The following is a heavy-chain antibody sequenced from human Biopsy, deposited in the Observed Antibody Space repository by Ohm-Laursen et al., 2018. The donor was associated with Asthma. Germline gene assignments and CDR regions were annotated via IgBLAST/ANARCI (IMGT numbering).Heavy chain of an antibody. CDR2: IHNSGNT. V-gene: IGHV4-61*03. D-gene: IGHD5-18*01. CDR1: GGSISSSSYY. Sequence: TLSLTCTVSGGSISSSSYYWSWPRQSPGKGLEWIGYIHNSGNTNYNPSLKSRVTISLDTSKNHFSLRLSFVTAADTAVYFCARGQGRGIQLWSLDPWGQGILVTVSS. J-gene: IGHJ5*02. CDR3: ARGQGRGIQLWSLDP.